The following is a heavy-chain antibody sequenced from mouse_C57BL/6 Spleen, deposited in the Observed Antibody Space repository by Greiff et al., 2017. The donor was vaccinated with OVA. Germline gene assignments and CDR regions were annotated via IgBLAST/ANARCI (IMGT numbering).Heavy chain of an antibody. V-gene: IGHV1-7*01. CDR2: INPSSGYT. J-gene: IGHJ4*01. D-gene: IGHD1-1*01. Sequence: QVHVKQSGAELAKPGASVTLSCKASGYPFTSYWLHWVKQRPGQGLEWIGYINPSSGYTKYNQKFKDKATLTADKSSSTAYMQLSSLTYEDSAVYDCARVTTVVGPYYAMDYWGQGTSVTVSS. CDR1: GYPFTSYW. CDR3: ARVTTVVGPYYAMDY.